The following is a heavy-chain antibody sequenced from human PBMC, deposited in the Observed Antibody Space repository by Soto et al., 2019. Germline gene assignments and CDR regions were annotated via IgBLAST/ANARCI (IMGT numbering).Heavy chain of an antibody. CDR3: AREFGIAARVLNWFHP. J-gene: IGHJ5*02. CDR2: INPSGGST. Sequence: ASVKVSCKASGYTLTSYYMHWVRQAPGQGLEWMGIINPSGGSTSYAQKFQGRVTMTRDTSTSTVYMELSSLRSEDTAVYYCAREFGIAARVLNWFHPRGPGTLVNV. V-gene: IGHV1-46*01. D-gene: IGHD6-6*01. CDR1: GYTLTSYY.